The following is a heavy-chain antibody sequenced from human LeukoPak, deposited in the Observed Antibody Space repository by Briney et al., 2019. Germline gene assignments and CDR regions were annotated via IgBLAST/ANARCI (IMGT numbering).Heavy chain of an antibody. Sequence: ASVKVSCKVSGDTLTKLSTHWERQAPGKGLEWMGGFDPEHGEMIYAQKLQGRVTMTEDRSTDTAYMELSSLRSEDTAVYYCATGGPWDLLKYWGQGTLVTVSS. CDR2: FDPEHGEM. CDR3: ATGGPWDLLKY. J-gene: IGHJ4*02. CDR1: GDTLTKLS. D-gene: IGHD3-9*01. V-gene: IGHV1-24*01.